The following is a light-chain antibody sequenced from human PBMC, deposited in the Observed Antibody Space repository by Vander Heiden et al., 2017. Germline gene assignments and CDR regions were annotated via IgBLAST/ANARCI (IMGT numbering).Light chain of an antibody. CDR3: QTWGTGIV. CDR2: LNSDGSH. J-gene: IGLJ3*02. Sequence: QLVLTHSPSASASLGASVKLTCTLRSGHSSYAIAWHQQQPEKGPRYLMKLNSDGSHSKGDGIPDRFSGSSSGAGRYLTISSLQSEDEADYYCQTWGTGIVFGGGTKLTVL. CDR1: SGHSSYA. V-gene: IGLV4-69*01.